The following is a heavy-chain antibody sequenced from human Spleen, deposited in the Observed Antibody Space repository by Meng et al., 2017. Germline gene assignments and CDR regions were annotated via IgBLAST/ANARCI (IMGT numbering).Heavy chain of an antibody. CDR1: GYTFSGSD. CDR3: TVFSRGHT. J-gene: IGHJ3*02. V-gene: IGHV3-73*01. D-gene: IGHD3-3*02. Sequence: SCKASGYTFSGSDVHWVRQASGKGLEWVGRIRSKTDTYATAFAASVKGRFTISRDDSKNTAYLQLNSLKTEDTAVYYCTVFSRGHTWGQGTMVTVSS. CDR2: IRSKTDTYAT.